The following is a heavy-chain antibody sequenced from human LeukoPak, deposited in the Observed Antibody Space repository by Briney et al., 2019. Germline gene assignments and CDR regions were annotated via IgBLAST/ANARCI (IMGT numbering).Heavy chain of an antibody. Sequence: GGSLRLSCAASGFTFSNAWMNWVRQAPGKGLEWVSYISSSSSTIYYADSVKGRFTISRDNAKNSLYLQMNSLRAEDTAVYYCARMEQSTYYYYGMDVWGQGTTVTVSS. J-gene: IGHJ6*02. CDR1: GFTFSNAW. D-gene: IGHD6-19*01. V-gene: IGHV3-48*01. CDR3: ARMEQSTYYYYGMDV. CDR2: ISSSSSTI.